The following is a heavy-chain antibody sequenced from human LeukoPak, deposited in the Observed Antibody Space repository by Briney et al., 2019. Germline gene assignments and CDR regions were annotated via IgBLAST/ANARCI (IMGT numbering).Heavy chain of an antibody. Sequence: GGSLRLSCAASGFTFDDYAMHWVRQAPGKGLEWVSGISWNSGSIGYADSVKGRFTISRDNAKNSLYLQMNSLRAEDTALYYCAEGEEMATITSFDYWGQGTLVTVSS. CDR2: ISWNSGSI. V-gene: IGHV3-9*01. CDR1: GFTFDDYA. CDR3: AEGEEMATITSFDY. D-gene: IGHD5-24*01. J-gene: IGHJ4*02.